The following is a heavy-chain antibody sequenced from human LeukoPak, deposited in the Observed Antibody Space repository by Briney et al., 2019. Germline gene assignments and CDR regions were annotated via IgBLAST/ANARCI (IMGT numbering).Heavy chain of an antibody. CDR2: IYYTGTT. Sequence: SETLSLTCTVSGASISDYYWSWIRQPPGKGLEWIGYIYYTGTTNYNPSLKGRVTISVDTSKNQFSLKLTSVTAADTAVYYCARGHRGLGYWGQGTLVTVSS. CDR1: GASISDYY. CDR3: ARGHRGLGY. D-gene: IGHD3-16*01. J-gene: IGHJ4*02. V-gene: IGHV4-59*01.